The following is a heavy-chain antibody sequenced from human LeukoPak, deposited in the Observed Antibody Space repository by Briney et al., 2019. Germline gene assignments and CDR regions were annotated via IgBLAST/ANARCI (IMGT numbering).Heavy chain of an antibody. V-gene: IGHV3-30-3*01. D-gene: IGHD3-10*01. Sequence: PGRSLRLSCAASGFTFSSYAMHWVRQAPGKGLEWVAVISYDGSNNYYADSVKGRFTISRDNSKNTLYLQMNSLRAEDTAVYDCAREWTFTRSSGSHPCAFDVWGQGTMVTVSS. CDR1: GFTFSSYA. CDR2: ISYDGSNN. J-gene: IGHJ3*01. CDR3: AREWTFTRSSGSHPCAFDV.